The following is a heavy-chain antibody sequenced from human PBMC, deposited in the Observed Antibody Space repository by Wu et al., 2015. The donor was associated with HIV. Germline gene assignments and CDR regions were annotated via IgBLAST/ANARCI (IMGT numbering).Heavy chain of an antibody. J-gene: IGHJ5*02. CDR1: GYTFTSYY. D-gene: IGHD3-10*01. Sequence: QVQLVQSGAEVKKPGASVKVSCKASGYTFTSYYMHWVRQAPGQGLEWMGWINPNSGGTNYAQKFQGRVTMTRDTSISTAYMELSRLRSDDTAVYYCARELYGSGSYHWFDPWGQGTLVHRLL. V-gene: IGHV1-2*02. CDR2: INPNSGGT. CDR3: ARELYGSGSYHWFDP.